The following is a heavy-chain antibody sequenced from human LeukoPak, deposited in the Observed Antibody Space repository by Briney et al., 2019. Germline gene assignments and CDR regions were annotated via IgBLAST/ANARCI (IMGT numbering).Heavy chain of an antibody. CDR2: IYSGGST. Sequence: GGSLRLSCAASGLTVSSTYMSWVRQTPGKGLEWVSVIYSGGSTYYADSVKGRFTISRDNSKNTLYLQMNSLRAEDTAVYYCARDLLGWYFDYWGQGTLVTVSS. D-gene: IGHD4-23*01. CDR3: ARDLLGWYFDY. J-gene: IGHJ4*02. V-gene: IGHV3-66*01. CDR1: GLTVSSTY.